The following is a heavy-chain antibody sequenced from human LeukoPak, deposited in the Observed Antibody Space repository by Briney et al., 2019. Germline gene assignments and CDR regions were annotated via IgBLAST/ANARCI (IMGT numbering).Heavy chain of an antibody. CDR1: GGSISSYY. CDR2: VYYSGST. J-gene: IGHJ4*02. Sequence: PSETLSLTCTVSGGSISSYYWSWIRQPPGKGLEWIGYVYYSGSTNYNPSLKSRVTISEDTSKNQFSLKLSSVTAADTAVYYCARSLYGCYADYWGQGTLVTGSS. D-gene: IGHD2-15*01. CDR3: ARSLYGCYADY. V-gene: IGHV4-59*01.